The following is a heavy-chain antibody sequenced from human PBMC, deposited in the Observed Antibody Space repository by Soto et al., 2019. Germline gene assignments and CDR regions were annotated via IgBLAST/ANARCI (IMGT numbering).Heavy chain of an antibody. CDR1: GFTFSSYG. D-gene: IGHD3-10*01. CDR2: ISYDGSNK. J-gene: IGHJ4*02. Sequence: PGGSLRLSCAASGFTFSSYGMHWVRQAPGKGLEWVAVISYDGSNKYYADSVKGRFTISRDNSKNTLYLQMNSLRDEDTAVYYCATGTFGSGSLDYWGQGTLVTVSS. V-gene: IGHV3-30*03. CDR3: ATGTFGSGSLDY.